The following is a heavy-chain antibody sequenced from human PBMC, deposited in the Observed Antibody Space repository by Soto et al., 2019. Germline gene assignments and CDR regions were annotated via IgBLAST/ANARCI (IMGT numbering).Heavy chain of an antibody. CDR3: ARALWFGAGYFDL. D-gene: IGHD3-10*01. CDR2: IYHSGST. CDR1: GGSISSGGYS. Sequence: QLQLQESGSGLVKPSQTLSLTCAVSGGSISSGGYSWSWIRQPPGKGLEWIGYIYHSGSTYYNPSLRSRVTISVDRSMNQFSLKLSSVTDADTAVYYCARALWFGAGYFDLWGRGTLVIVSS. V-gene: IGHV4-30-2*01. J-gene: IGHJ2*01.